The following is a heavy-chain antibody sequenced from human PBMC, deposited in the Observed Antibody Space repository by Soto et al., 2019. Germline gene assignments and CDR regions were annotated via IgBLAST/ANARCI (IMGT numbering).Heavy chain of an antibody. CDR3: AKKAPRGHYYDSSGYYYDY. CDR2: ISGSGGST. J-gene: IGHJ4*02. D-gene: IGHD3-22*01. CDR1: GFTFSSYA. V-gene: IGHV3-23*01. Sequence: GGSLRLSFAASGFTFSSYAMSWVRQAPGKGLEWVSAISGSGGSTYYADSVKGRFTISRDNSKNTLYLQMNSLRAEDTAVYYCAKKAPRGHYYDSSGYYYDYWGQGTLVTVSS.